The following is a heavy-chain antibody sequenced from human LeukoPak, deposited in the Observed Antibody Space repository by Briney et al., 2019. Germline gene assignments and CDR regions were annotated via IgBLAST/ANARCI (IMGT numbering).Heavy chain of an antibody. J-gene: IGHJ5*02. CDR3: AREVADYDSSGYYSSGDWFDP. CDR2: IYYSGST. CDR1: GGSISSGGYY. Sequence: SETLSLTCTVSGGSISSGGYYWSWIRQHPGKGLEWIGYIYYSGSTYYNPSLQSRVTISVDTSKNQFSLKLSSVTAADTAVYYCAREVADYDSSGYYSSGDWFDPWGQGTLVTVSS. V-gene: IGHV4-31*03. D-gene: IGHD3-22*01.